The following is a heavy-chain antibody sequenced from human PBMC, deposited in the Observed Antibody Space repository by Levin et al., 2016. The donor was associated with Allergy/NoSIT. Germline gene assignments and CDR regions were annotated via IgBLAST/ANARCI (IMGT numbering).Heavy chain of an antibody. J-gene: IGHJ5*02. CDR2: VSSTGSII. CDR3: VRDRPLTRLDA. Sequence: GESLKISCAASGFTFSSYEMNWVRQAPGKGLEWVSYVSSTGSIIYYADSVEGRFTISRDISRDTLSLQMNSLRPEDTAVYYCVRDRPLTRLDAWGQGTLVTVSS. V-gene: IGHV3-48*03. CDR1: GFTFSSYE. D-gene: IGHD6-6*01.